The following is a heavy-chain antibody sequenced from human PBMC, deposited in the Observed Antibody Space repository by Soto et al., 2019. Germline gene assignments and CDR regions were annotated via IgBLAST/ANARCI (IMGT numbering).Heavy chain of an antibody. Sequence: SATLSLTCTVSGGSISSGGYYWSWIRQHPGKGLEWIGYIYYSGSTYYNPSLKSRVTISVDTSKNQFSLKLSSVTAADTAVYYCARVANYYDSSGYGMDVWGQGTTVTVSS. CDR2: IYYSGST. J-gene: IGHJ6*02. CDR3: ARVANYYDSSGYGMDV. CDR1: GGSISSGGYY. D-gene: IGHD3-22*01. V-gene: IGHV4-61*08.